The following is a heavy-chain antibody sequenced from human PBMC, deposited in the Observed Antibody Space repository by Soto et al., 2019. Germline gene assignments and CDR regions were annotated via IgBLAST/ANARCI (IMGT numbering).Heavy chain of an antibody. CDR2: ISSSSSTI. CDR3: AREQCSSTSCYSGYYYYYMDV. V-gene: IGHV3-48*01. J-gene: IGHJ6*03. Sequence: PGGSLRLSCAASGFTFSSYSMNWVRQAPGKGLEWVSYISSSSSTIYYADSVKGRFTISRDNAKNSLYLQMNSLRAEDTAVYYCAREQCSSTSCYSGYYYYYMDVWGKGTTVTVSS. D-gene: IGHD2-2*01. CDR1: GFTFSSYS.